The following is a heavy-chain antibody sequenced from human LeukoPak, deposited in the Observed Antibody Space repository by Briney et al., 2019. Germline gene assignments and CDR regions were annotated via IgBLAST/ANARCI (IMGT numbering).Heavy chain of an antibody. D-gene: IGHD2-8*01. J-gene: IGHJ3*02. Sequence: SETLSLTCTVSGGSVSSGTYYWSWIRQPPGKGLEWIGYIYYSGSTNYNPSLKSRVTISVNTSKNQCSLKLSSVTTADTAVYYCTRSTNLEAFDIWGQGTMVTVSS. CDR3: TRSTNLEAFDI. V-gene: IGHV4-61*01. CDR1: GGSVSSGTYY. CDR2: IYYSGST.